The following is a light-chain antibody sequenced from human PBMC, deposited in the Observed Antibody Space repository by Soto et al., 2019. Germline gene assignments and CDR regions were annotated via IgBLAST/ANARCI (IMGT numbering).Light chain of an antibody. J-gene: IGKJ2*01. CDR2: DAS. Sequence: EIVLTQSPATLSLSPGERATLSCRASQSVSTYLAWYQQKPGQAPRLLIYDASNSATGIPARFSGNGSGTDFTLTISSLQPEDFAVYYCQHRSNWPRTFGQGTNLEIK. CDR3: QHRSNWPRT. V-gene: IGKV3-11*01. CDR1: QSVSTY.